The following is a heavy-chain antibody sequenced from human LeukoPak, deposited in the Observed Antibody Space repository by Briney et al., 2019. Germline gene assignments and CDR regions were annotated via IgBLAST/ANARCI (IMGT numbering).Heavy chain of an antibody. CDR2: INPNSGGT. V-gene: IGHV1-2*02. Sequence: GASVKVSCKASGYTFTGYYMHWVRQAPGQGHEWMGWINPNSGGTDYAQKFQGRVTMTRDTSISTAYMELSRLRSDDTAVYYCARDLGSHSSSWYSDWFDPWGQGTLVTVSS. CDR3: ARDLGSHSSSWYSDWFDP. D-gene: IGHD6-13*01. CDR1: GYTFTGYY. J-gene: IGHJ5*02.